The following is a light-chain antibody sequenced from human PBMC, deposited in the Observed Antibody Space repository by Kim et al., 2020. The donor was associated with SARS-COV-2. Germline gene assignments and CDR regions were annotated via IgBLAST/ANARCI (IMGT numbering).Light chain of an antibody. J-gene: IGKJ4*01. CDR1: QGIRND. Sequence: AIQMTQSPSSLSASVGDRVTITCRASQGIRNDLGWYQQKPGRAPNLLIYATSTLQSGVPSRFSGSGSGTDFTLTISSLQPEDVATYYCLQDYDYPLIFGGGTKLEI. V-gene: IGKV1-6*01. CDR2: ATS. CDR3: LQDYDYPLI.